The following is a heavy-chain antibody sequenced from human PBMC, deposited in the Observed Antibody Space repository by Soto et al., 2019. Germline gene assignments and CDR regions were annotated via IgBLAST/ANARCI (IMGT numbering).Heavy chain of an antibody. Sequence: EVQLVESGGGLVQPGESLRLSCAASGFIFGNFWMSWVRQAPGKGLEWVANIKQDGTEKYYVDTVKGRFTISRDKDNNSLYLQMDGLRAEDTAVYFCARDSQYSSSLGLDYWGQGTLVTVSS. CDR2: IKQDGTEK. CDR3: ARDSQYSSSLGLDY. CDR1: GFIFGNFW. D-gene: IGHD6-19*01. V-gene: IGHV3-7*01. J-gene: IGHJ4*02.